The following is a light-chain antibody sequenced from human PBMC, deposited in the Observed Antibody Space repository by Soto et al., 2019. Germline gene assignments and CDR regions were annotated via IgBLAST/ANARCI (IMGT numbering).Light chain of an antibody. CDR3: LQNHNYPRT. CDR1: QDISDD. J-gene: IGKJ1*01. V-gene: IGKV1-6*01. Sequence: IQMTQSPSSLSAPVGDRVTITFLASQDISDDVGWYQQTPGKAPKLLISGASRLQSGVPSRFSGSGSGAAFTLTITSLRPEDSATYYCLQNHNYPRTFGQGTKVDI. CDR2: GAS.